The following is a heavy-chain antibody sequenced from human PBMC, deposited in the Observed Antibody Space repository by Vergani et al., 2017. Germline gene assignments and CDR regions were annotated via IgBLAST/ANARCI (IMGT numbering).Heavy chain of an antibody. V-gene: IGHV3-7*03. CDR1: GFSFSSYW. Sequence: EVQLVESGGGLVQPGGSLRLSCAGSGFSFSSYWMSWVRQAPGKGLEWVANIKQDASEKYYVDSVKGRFTIFRDNAKNSLYLQMNSLRVEDTAVYYCAGARVDSGYAMGRYWGQGTLVSVSS. D-gene: IGHD5-12*01. J-gene: IGHJ4*02. CDR3: AGARVDSGYAMGRY. CDR2: IKQDASEK.